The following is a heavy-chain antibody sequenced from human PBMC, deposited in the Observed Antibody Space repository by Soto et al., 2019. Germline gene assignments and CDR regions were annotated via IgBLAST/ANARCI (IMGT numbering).Heavy chain of an antibody. V-gene: IGHV4-34*01. D-gene: IGHD3-16*02. CDR1: GGSFSGYY. CDR3: ARGANYDYIWGSYRYASYYYYMDV. J-gene: IGHJ6*03. CDR2: INHSGST. Sequence: SETLSLTCAVYGGSFSGYYWSWIRQPPGKGLEWIGEINHSGSTNYNPSLKSRVTISVDTSKNQFSLKLSSVTAADTAVYYCARGANYDYIWGSYRYASYYYYMDVWGKGTTVTVSS.